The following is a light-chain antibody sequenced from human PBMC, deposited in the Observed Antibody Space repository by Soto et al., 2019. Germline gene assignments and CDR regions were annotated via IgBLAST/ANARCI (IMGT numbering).Light chain of an antibody. V-gene: IGLV1-44*01. CDR3: AAWDDSLNGFNWV. CDR2: SNN. CDR1: SSNIGSNT. J-gene: IGLJ3*02. Sequence: QSVLTQPPSASGTPGQRVTISCSGSSSNIGSNTVNWYQQLPGTAPKLLIYSNNQRPSGVPDRISSSKSGTSASLAISGLQSEDEGDYYCAAWDDSLNGFNWVFGGGTKLTVL.